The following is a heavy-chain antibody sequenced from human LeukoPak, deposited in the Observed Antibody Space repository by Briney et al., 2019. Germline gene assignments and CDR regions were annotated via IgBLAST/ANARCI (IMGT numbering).Heavy chain of an antibody. Sequence: ASVKVSCKASGYTFTSYYMHWVRQAPRQGLEWMGIINTSGGSTSYAQKFQGRVTMTRDTSTSTVYMELSSLRSEDTAVYYCASGYSSGWFDYWGQGTLVTVSS. D-gene: IGHD6-19*01. V-gene: IGHV1-46*01. CDR1: GYTFTSYY. CDR2: INTSGGST. J-gene: IGHJ4*02. CDR3: ASGYSSGWFDY.